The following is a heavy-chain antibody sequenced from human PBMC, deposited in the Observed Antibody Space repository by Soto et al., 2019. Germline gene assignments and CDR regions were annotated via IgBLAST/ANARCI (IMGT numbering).Heavy chain of an antibody. D-gene: IGHD3-16*01. J-gene: IGHJ6*03. Sequence: ASVKVSCKASGYTFTSYGISWVRQAPGQGLEWMGIISPSSGSTSYAQKFQGRVTMTRDTSTSTVYMELSSLRSEDTAVYYCARAGGDNSPNRLYYYYMDVWGKGTTVTVSS. CDR1: GYTFTSYG. CDR2: ISPSSGST. V-gene: IGHV1-46*03. CDR3: ARAGGDNSPNRLYYYYMDV.